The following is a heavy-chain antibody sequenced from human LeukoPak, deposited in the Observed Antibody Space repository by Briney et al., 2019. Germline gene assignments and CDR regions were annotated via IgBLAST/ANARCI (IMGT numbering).Heavy chain of an antibody. CDR2: INTNTGNP. Sequence: ASVKVSCKASGYTFTSYAMNWVRQAPGQGLEWMGWINTNTGNPTYAQGFTGRFVFSLDTSVSTAYLQISSLKAEDTAVYYCAVGPVATMAEDAFDIWGQGTMVTVSS. V-gene: IGHV7-4-1*02. CDR1: GYTFTSYA. D-gene: IGHD5-12*01. J-gene: IGHJ3*02. CDR3: AVGPVATMAEDAFDI.